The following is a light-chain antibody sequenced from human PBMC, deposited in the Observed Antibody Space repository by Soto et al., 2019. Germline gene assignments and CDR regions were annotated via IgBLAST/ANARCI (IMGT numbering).Light chain of an antibody. CDR3: QQLHGYPIT. CDR1: QSISTH. V-gene: IGKV1-39*01. CDR2: AAS. J-gene: IGKJ5*01. Sequence: DIQMTQSPSSLSASVGDRVTVTCRASQSISTHLNWYQQKLGKAPKLLIYAASNFQSGVPSRFSGSGSGTHFTLTISSLQPEDFATYYCQQLHGYPITFGQGTRLEI.